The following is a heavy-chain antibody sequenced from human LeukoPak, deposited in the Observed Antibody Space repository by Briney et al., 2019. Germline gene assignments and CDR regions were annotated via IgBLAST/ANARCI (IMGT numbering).Heavy chain of an antibody. CDR2: INHSGST. Sequence: PSETLSLTRAVYGGSFSGYYWSWIRQPPGKGLEWIGEINHSGSTNYNPSLKSRVTISVDTSKNQFSLKLSSVTAADTAVYYCASSDSSGYYPQDFQHWGQGTLVTVSS. D-gene: IGHD3-22*01. CDR3: ASSDSSGYYPQDFQH. CDR1: GGSFSGYY. V-gene: IGHV4-34*01. J-gene: IGHJ1*01.